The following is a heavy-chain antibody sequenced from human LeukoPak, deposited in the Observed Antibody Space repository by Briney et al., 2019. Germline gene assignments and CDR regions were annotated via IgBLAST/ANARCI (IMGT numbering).Heavy chain of an antibody. J-gene: IGHJ4*02. CDR2: ISSSSSYI. D-gene: IGHD3-10*01. CDR3: ARDRGSGPIDY. Sequence: GGSLRLSCAASGFTFSSYSMNWVRQAPGKGPEWVSSISSSSSYIYYADSVKGRFTISRDNAKNSLYLQMNSLRAEDTAVYYCARDRGSGPIDYWGQGTLVTVSS. V-gene: IGHV3-21*01. CDR1: GFTFSSYS.